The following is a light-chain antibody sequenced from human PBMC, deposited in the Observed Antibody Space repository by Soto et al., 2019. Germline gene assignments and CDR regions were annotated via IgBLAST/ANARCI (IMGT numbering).Light chain of an antibody. CDR2: EVS. CDR3: NSYTSTSTQV. Sequence: QSVLTQPASVSGSPGQSITISCTGTSSDIGGYNYVSWYQQHPGKAPKLMIYEVSNRASGLSNRFPGSKSGNTASLTISGLQAEDEADYYCNSYTSTSTQVFGTGTKVTVL. CDR1: SSDIGGYNY. V-gene: IGLV2-14*01. J-gene: IGLJ1*01.